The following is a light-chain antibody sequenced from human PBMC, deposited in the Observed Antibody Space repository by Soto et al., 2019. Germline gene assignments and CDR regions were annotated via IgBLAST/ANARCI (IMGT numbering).Light chain of an antibody. CDR2: GAS. CDR1: RTISRN. V-gene: IGKV3-15*01. J-gene: IGKJ4*01. CDR3: QPHNNWPVVT. Sequence: EMVMTQSPVTLSGSPGERVTLSCRASRTISRNLAWYQQKPGQAPRLLIYGASTSATGIPDRFSGSGSGTEFTLTINSLQSEDFAMYYCQPHNNWPVVTFGGGTRVEIK.